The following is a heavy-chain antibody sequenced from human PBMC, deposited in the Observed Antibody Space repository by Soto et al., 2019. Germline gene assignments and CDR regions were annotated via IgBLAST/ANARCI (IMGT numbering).Heavy chain of an antibody. V-gene: IGHV1-2*04. Sequence: ASVKVSCKASGYTFTGYYMHWVRQAPGQGLEWMGWINPNSGGTNYAQKFQGWVTMTRDNAKNSLYVEMNSLRVEDSAVYYCARKGPRAARPNHWGQGTLVTVSS. J-gene: IGHJ5*02. D-gene: IGHD6-6*01. CDR1: GYTFTGYY. CDR3: ARKGPRAARPNH. CDR2: INPNSGGT.